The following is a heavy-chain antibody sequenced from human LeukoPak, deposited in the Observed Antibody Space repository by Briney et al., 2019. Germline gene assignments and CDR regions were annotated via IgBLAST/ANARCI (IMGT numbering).Heavy chain of an antibody. J-gene: IGHJ4*02. CDR2: IYTSGST. D-gene: IGHD4-11*01. V-gene: IGHV4-4*07. CDR1: GGSISSYY. CDR3: ARAGYSNYFDY. Sequence: SETLSLTCTVSGGSISSYYWSWIRQPAGKGLVWIGRIYTSGSTNYNPSLKSRVTMSVDTSKNQFSLKLSSVTAADTAVYYCARAGYSNYFDYWGQGTLVTVSS.